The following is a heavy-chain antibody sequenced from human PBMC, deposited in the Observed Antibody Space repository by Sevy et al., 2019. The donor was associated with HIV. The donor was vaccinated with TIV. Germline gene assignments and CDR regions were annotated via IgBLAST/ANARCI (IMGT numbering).Heavy chain of an antibody. CDR1: GFTFYNYA. V-gene: IGHV3-23*01. Sequence: GGSLRLSCAASGFTFYNYAMNWVRQAPGKGLEWVSTIFRSGETTYYADSVKARFNISRDNSKNTLYLQMNSLRTEDTALYYCAGARYDSSGSFDAFDIWGQGTMVTVSS. J-gene: IGHJ3*02. D-gene: IGHD3-22*01. CDR2: IFRSGETT. CDR3: AGARYDSSGSFDAFDI.